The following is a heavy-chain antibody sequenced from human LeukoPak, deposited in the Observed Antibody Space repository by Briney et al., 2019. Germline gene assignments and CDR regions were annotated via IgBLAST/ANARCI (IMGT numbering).Heavy chain of an antibody. Sequence: AGGSLRLSXAASGFTFSDYYMSWISQAPGKGLEWVSYISSSSSTIYYADSVKGRFTISRDNAKNSLYLQMNSLRAEDTAVYYCARDFGQMYYDSSGYYSRFDYWGQGTLVTVSS. CDR3: ARDFGQMYYDSSGYYSRFDY. V-gene: IGHV3-11*04. J-gene: IGHJ4*02. CDR1: GFTFSDYY. CDR2: ISSSSSTI. D-gene: IGHD3-22*01.